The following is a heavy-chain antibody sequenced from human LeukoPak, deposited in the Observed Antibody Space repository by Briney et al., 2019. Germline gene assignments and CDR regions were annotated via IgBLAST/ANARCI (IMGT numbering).Heavy chain of an antibody. CDR2: ISGTGGGT. Sequence: GRSLRPSCAASGFTFSSYGMTWASQAPGKGMEWVSSISGTGGGTYYADSVKGRFTISRDNSKNTLYLQMNSPRAEDTAVYYCAKDRPYSSSWYGAGDYWGQGTLVTVSS. V-gene: IGHV3-23*01. J-gene: IGHJ4*02. CDR1: GFTFSSYG. CDR3: AKDRPYSSSWYGAGDY. D-gene: IGHD6-13*01.